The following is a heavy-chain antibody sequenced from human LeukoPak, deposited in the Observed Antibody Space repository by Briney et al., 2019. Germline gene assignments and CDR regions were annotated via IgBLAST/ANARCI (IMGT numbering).Heavy chain of an antibody. CDR3: ARAPPMGYSYAYYFDY. D-gene: IGHD5-18*01. Sequence: GGSLRLSCAASGFTFSSYGMHWVRQAPGKGLEWVAVISYDGSNKYYADSVKGRFTISRDNAKNSLYLQMNSLRAEDTALYYCARAPPMGYSYAYYFDYWGQGTLVTVSS. CDR1: GFTFSSYG. J-gene: IGHJ4*02. CDR2: ISYDGSNK. V-gene: IGHV3-30*03.